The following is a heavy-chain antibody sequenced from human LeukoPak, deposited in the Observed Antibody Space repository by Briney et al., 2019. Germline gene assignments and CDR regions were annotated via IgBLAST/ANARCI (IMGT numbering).Heavy chain of an antibody. CDR1: GGSISSGAYY. D-gene: IGHD6-19*01. CDR2: IYYGGGT. J-gene: IGHJ4*02. Sequence: PSETLSLTCTVSGGSISSGAYYWGWIRQPPGKGLEWIGSIYYGGGTYYNPSLKSRVTISVDTSMNQFSLRLSSVTAADTAVYYCARHLSSGWSDYWGQGTLVTVS. CDR3: ARHLSSGWSDY. V-gene: IGHV4-39*01.